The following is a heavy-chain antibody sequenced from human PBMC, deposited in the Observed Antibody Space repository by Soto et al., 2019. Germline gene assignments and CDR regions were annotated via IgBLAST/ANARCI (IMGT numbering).Heavy chain of an antibody. Sequence: SVKVSCKASGGTFSSYAISWVRQAPGQGLEWMGGIIPIFGTANYAQKFQGRVTITADESTSTAYMELSSLRSEDTAVYYCARYEINSSSWYDWFDHWGQGTLVTVSS. CDR2: IIPIFGTA. D-gene: IGHD6-13*01. J-gene: IGHJ5*02. CDR3: ARYEINSSSWYDWFDH. CDR1: GGTFSSYA. V-gene: IGHV1-69*13.